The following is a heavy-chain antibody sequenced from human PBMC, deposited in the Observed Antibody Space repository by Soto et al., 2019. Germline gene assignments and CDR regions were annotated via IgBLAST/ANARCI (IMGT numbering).Heavy chain of an antibody. D-gene: IGHD2-2*01. J-gene: IGHJ3*02. V-gene: IGHV5-51*01. CDR1: GYSFTSYW. CDR3: ARLEDIAVVPAAMPNDAFDI. Sequence: PGESLKISCKGSGYSFTSYWIGWVRQMPGKGLEWMGIIYPGDSDTRYSPSFQGQVTISADKSISTAYLQWSSLKASDTAMYYCARLEDIAVVPAAMPNDAFDIWGQGTMVTVSS. CDR2: IYPGDSDT.